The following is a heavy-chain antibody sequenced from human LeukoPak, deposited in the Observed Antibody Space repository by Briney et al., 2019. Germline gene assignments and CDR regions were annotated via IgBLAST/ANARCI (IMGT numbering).Heavy chain of an antibody. CDR3: ARIRAAAGMFDY. Sequence: PSETLSLTCTVSGGSISSHYWSWIRQPPGKGLEWIGYIYYSRSTNYNPSLKSRVTISVDTSKNQFSLKLSSVTAADTAVCYCARIRAAAGMFDYWGQGTLVTVSS. CDR2: IYYSRST. J-gene: IGHJ4*02. CDR1: GGSISSHY. D-gene: IGHD6-13*01. V-gene: IGHV4-59*11.